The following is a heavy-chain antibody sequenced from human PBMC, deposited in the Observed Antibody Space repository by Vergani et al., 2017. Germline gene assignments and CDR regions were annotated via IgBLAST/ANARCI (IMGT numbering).Heavy chain of an antibody. CDR1: GGSFSGYY. CDR2: INHSGST. Sequence: QVQLQQWGAGLLKPSETLSLTCAVYGGSFSGYYWSWIRQPPGKGLEWIGEINHSGSTNYNPSLKSRVTISVDTSKNKFSLKLSSVTAADTAVYYCARGSAWIQLWLRFWGQGTLVTVSS. CDR3: ARGSAWIQLWLRF. J-gene: IGHJ4*02. V-gene: IGHV4-34*01. D-gene: IGHD5-18*01.